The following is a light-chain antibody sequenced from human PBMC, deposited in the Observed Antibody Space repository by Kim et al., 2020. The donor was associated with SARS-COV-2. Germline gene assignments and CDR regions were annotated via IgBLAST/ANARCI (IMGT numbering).Light chain of an antibody. V-gene: IGKV3-20*01. CDR3: QQYGSSPYT. CDR1: QSVSSNY. CDR2: GAS. Sequence: EIVLTQSPGTLSLSPGERATLSCRASQSVSSNYLVWYQQKPGQAPTLLTYGASKRATGIPDRFSGSGSGTDFTLTISRLEPEDFAVYYCQQYGSSPYTFGQGTKLEIK. J-gene: IGKJ2*01.